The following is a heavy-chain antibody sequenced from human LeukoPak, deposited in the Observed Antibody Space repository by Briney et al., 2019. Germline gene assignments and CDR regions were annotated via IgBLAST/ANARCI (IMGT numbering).Heavy chain of an antibody. Sequence: GRSLGLSCAASGFTFSSFAMHWVRQAPDKGLEWVAVISYDGTNKDYADSVKGRFTMSRDNSKNTLYLQMNSLRLEDTALYYCARDGNSGWYTGENYYYYGMDVWGQGTTVTVSS. D-gene: IGHD6-19*01. CDR2: ISYDGTNK. CDR3: ARDGNSGWYTGENYYYYGMDV. CDR1: GFTFSSFA. J-gene: IGHJ6*02. V-gene: IGHV3-30-3*01.